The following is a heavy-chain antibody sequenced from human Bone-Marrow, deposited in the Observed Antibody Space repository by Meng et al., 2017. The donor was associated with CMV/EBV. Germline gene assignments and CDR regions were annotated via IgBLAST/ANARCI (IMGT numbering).Heavy chain of an antibody. CDR2: ISWNSGSI. CDR1: GFTFDDYA. V-gene: IGHV3-9*01. Sequence: SLKISCAASGFTFDDYAMHWVRQAPGKGLEWVSGISWNSGSIGYADSVKGRFTISRDNAKNSLYLQMNSLRAEDTALYYCAKDYYYYGMAVWGQGNTVHVSS. J-gene: IGHJ6*02. CDR3: AKDYYYYGMAV.